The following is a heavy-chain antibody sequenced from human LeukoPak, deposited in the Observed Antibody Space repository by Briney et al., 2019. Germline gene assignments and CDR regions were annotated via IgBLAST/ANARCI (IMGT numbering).Heavy chain of an antibody. D-gene: IGHD4-17*01. CDR2: IYPGDSDT. CDR1: GYSFTSYW. V-gene: IGHV5-51*01. Sequence: GESLKISCKGSGYSFTSYWIGWVRQMPGKGLEWMGIIYPGDSDTKYSPSFQGQVIISADKSISTAYLQWSSVKASDTAMYYCARSSYGDYGNFDYWGQGTLVTVSS. CDR3: ARSSYGDYGNFDY. J-gene: IGHJ4*02.